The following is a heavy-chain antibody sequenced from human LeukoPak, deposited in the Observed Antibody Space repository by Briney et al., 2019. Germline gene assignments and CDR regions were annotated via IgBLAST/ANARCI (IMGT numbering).Heavy chain of an antibody. CDR1: GGSLSGYY. Sequence: SETLSLTCAVYGGSLSGYYWGWTRQPPGEGLEWIGSIFFSESNYYNPSLKSRAAISLDSSKIQFSLKLSSVTAADTAFYYCARHVEIAVAGPIEYWGQGTLVPVSS. CDR2: IFFSESN. J-gene: IGHJ4*02. D-gene: IGHD6-19*01. V-gene: IGHV4-39*01. CDR3: ARHVEIAVAGPIEY.